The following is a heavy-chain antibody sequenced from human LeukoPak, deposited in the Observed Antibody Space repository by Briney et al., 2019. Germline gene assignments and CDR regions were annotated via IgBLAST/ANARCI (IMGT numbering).Heavy chain of an antibody. Sequence: SETLSLTCSVSGVSVTSSYWNWIRQPPGKGLEWIGYVSSDGTTNYNPSLRSRLIMSVDTAKNDISLNLTSVTAADTAIYYCARLDCLIEGCYNHWGRGTLVTVSS. CDR1: GVSVTSSY. CDR3: ARLDCLIEGCYNH. J-gene: IGHJ4*02. V-gene: IGHV4-59*08. CDR2: VSSDGTT. D-gene: IGHD2-15*01.